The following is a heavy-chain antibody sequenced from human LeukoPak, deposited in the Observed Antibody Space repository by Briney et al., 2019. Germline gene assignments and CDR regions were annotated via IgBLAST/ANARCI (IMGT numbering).Heavy chain of an antibody. CDR1: GYTFTSYY. D-gene: IGHD2-2*01. J-gene: IGHJ6*02. V-gene: IGHV1-46*01. Sequence: GASVTVSCKASGYTFTSYYMHWVRQAPGQGLEWMGIINPSGGSTSYAQKFQGRVTMTRDTSTSTVYMELSSLRSEDTAVYYCARGRSVVVPAAMWALYYYGMDVWGQGTTVAVSS. CDR2: INPSGGST. CDR3: ARGRSVVVPAAMWALYYYGMDV.